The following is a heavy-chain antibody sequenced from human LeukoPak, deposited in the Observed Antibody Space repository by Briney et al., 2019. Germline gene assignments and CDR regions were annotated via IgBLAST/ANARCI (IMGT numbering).Heavy chain of an antibody. Sequence: GGSLRLSCAASGFPFSDYGMYWVRQAPGKGLEWLAVISHDGSNKHYADSVKGRITISRDNSKNTLYLQMNSLRAEDTAVYYCAKDPPPNCSGGSCYYYYYMDVWGKGTTVTISS. CDR1: GFPFSDYG. CDR3: AKDPPPNCSGGSCYYYYYMDV. J-gene: IGHJ6*03. CDR2: ISHDGSNK. V-gene: IGHV3-30*18. D-gene: IGHD2-15*01.